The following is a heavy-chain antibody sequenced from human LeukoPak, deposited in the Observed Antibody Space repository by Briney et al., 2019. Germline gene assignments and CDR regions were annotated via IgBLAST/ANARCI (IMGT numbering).Heavy chain of an antibody. J-gene: IGHJ4*02. CDR2: INTDGSST. CDR1: GFTFSRYW. D-gene: IGHD6-13*01. Sequence: PGGSLRLSCAASGFTFSRYWMHWVRQAPGKGLVWVSRINTDGSSTSYADSVKGRFTISRDNAKNTLYLQMNSLRAEDTAVYYCSRGPWRSLSYSNSWYINYWGQGTLVTVSS. CDR3: SRGPWRSLSYSNSWYINY. V-gene: IGHV3-74*01.